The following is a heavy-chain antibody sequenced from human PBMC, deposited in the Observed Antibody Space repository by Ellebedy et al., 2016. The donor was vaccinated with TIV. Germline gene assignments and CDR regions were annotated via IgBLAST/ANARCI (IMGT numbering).Heavy chain of an antibody. J-gene: IGHJ6*02. V-gene: IGHV3-21*01. CDR2: ISTGSYYA. D-gene: IGHD3-10*01. CDR3: ARDGPVLLWFGEDYQYYHAMDV. CDR1: GFTFSDYS. Sequence: GESLKISCTVSGFTFSDYSINWVRQAPGKGLEWISSISTGSYYAYYADSVKGRFTISRDNAKDSLYLQMNSLRAEDKAVYYCARDGPVLLWFGEDYQYYHAMDVWGRGTTVTVSS.